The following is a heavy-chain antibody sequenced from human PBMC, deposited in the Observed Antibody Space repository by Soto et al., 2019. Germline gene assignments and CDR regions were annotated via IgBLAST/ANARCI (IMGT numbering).Heavy chain of an antibody. CDR1: GFTFSGHG. CDR3: VRGMGIDLEYDGFSAFDI. D-gene: IGHD3-10*01. J-gene: IGHJ3*02. V-gene: IGHV3-30*03. CDR2: ISHDGTHT. Sequence: PGGSLRLSCAAAGFTFSGHGMHWVRQAPGKXLECVGLISHDGTHTHFAAPVKGGFTTARDNPGNTLFLQRNSLRVEDTALYFWVRGMGIDLEYDGFSAFDIWGPGTTVTVSS.